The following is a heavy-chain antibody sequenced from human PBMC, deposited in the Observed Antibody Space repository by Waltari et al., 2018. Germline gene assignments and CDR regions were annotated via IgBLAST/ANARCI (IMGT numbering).Heavy chain of an antibody. CDR2: MQYRGST. V-gene: IGHV4-39*01. D-gene: IGHD4-17*01. CDR1: GGSITTNYN. J-gene: IGHJ1*01. Sequence: QLQLQESGPGLVRPAEILSPTCTVPGGSITTNYNWAWIRQPPGKGLEWMGNMQYRGSTFYNPSLMSRVTISLDTSKNQFSLTLTSVDAADTAVYFCGRIAFGDDGGYFQYWGQGTLVTVSS. CDR3: GRIAFGDDGGYFQY.